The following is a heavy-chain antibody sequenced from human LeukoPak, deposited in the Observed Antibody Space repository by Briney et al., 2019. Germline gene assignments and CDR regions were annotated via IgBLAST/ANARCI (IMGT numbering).Heavy chain of an antibody. CDR3: AKGQITRSDRFDY. Sequence: GGSLRLSCAASGFTFSSYSMTWVRQAPGKGLEWVSIISGGGDNRYYADSVKGRFTISRDNSKNTLYLQMNSLRAEDTAVYYCAKGQITRSDRFDYWGQGTLVTVSS. V-gene: IGHV3-23*01. J-gene: IGHJ4*02. D-gene: IGHD3-16*01. CDR2: ISGGGDNR. CDR1: GFTFSSYS.